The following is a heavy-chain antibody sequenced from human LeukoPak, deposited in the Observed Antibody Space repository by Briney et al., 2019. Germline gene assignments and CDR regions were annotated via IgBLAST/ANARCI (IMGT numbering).Heavy chain of an antibody. CDR3: ARVRYDNYYYYGMDV. V-gene: IGHV5-51*01. Sequence: GESLKISCNGSGYXFTSYWICWVRQMPGKGLEWMGIIYPGDSDTRYSPSFQGQVTISADKSISTAYLQWSSLKASDTAMYYCARVRYDNYYYYGMDVWGQGTTVTVSS. CDR1: GYXFTSYW. CDR2: IYPGDSDT. D-gene: IGHD3-9*01. J-gene: IGHJ6*02.